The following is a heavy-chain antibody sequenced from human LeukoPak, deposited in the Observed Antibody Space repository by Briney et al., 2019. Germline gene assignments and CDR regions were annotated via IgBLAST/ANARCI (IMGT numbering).Heavy chain of an antibody. V-gene: IGHV3-64*01. D-gene: IGHD2-2*01. CDR3: ARERRFCTSTSCYCFFDY. J-gene: IGHJ4*02. CDR1: GFTFSDYA. CDR2: ISHNGGST. Sequence: GGSLRLSCAASGFTFSDYAMHWVRQAPGKGLEYVSAISHNGGSTYYAHSVKGRFTISRDNSKNTLYLRLGSLRDEDMAVYYCARERRFCTSTSCYCFFDYWGQGTLVTVSS.